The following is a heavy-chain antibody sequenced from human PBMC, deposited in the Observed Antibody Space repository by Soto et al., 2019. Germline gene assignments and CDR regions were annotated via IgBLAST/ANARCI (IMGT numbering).Heavy chain of an antibody. D-gene: IGHD3-22*01. Sequence: PGGSLRLSCAASGLAFSRYSMNWVRQAPGRWLEWIAYISSSRSIISYADSVKGRFTISRDNDKNSLYLQMNSLTEEDTAVYFCAREGLYDSSGYYAYYFDYWGLGTLGTVSS. V-gene: IGHV3-48*02. CDR2: ISSSRSII. CDR3: AREGLYDSSGYYAYYFDY. J-gene: IGHJ4*02. CDR1: GLAFSRYS.